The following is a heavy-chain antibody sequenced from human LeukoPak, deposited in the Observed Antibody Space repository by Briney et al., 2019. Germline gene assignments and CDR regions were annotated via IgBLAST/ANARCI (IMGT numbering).Heavy chain of an antibody. CDR2: IYPVDAIT. Sequence: GESLKFSCKGSGYSFTSYWIGWVRQMRGKGLEWMGIIYPVDAITRYSPSFQGQVTISAAKSISTAYLQWSSLKASDTAMYSCARHDSTGVSADCWGQGTLVTVSS. CDR3: ARHDSTGVSADC. CDR1: GYSFTSYW. V-gene: IGHV5-51*01. D-gene: IGHD2-8*01. J-gene: IGHJ4*02.